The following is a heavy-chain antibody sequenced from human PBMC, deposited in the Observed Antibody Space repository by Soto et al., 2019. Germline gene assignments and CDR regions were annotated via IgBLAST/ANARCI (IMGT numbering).Heavy chain of an antibody. J-gene: IGHJ6*02. V-gene: IGHV4-59*01. Sequence: QVQLQESGPGLVKPSETLSLTCTVSGGSISSYYWSWIRQPPGKGLEWIGYIYYSGSTNYNPSLKSRVTISVDTSKNQFSLKLSSVTAADTAVYYCARGGYYGDHTPYYYYGMDVWGQGTTVTVSS. CDR1: GGSISSYY. CDR2: IYYSGST. CDR3: ARGGYYGDHTPYYYYGMDV. D-gene: IGHD4-17*01.